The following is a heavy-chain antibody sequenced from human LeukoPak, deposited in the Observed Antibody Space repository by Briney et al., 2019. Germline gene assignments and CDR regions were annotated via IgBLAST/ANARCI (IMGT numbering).Heavy chain of an antibody. D-gene: IGHD5-12*01. Sequence: SGGSLRLSCAASGFTCSSYARSWVRQAPGKGLEWVSSISNSGGRTFYTDSVKGRFTISRDNSKITLYLQMNSLRAEDTAVYYCAKSYNGYESKPDYWGQGTLVTVSS. CDR1: GFTCSSYA. J-gene: IGHJ4*02. V-gene: IGHV3-23*01. CDR3: AKSYNGYESKPDY. CDR2: ISNSGGRT.